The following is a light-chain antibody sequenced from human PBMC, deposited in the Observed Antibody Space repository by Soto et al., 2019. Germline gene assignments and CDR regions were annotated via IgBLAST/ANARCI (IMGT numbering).Light chain of an antibody. CDR2: GTS. CDR1: QSVRSDY. CDR3: QQCDSSPPT. V-gene: IGKV3-20*01. J-gene: IGKJ1*01. Sequence: EIVLTQSPGTLSLSPGERATLPCRASQSVRSDYLAWYQQKPGQAPRLLISGTSIRATGIPDRFSGSGSGTDFTLTISRLEPEDFAVYYCQQCDSSPPTFGQGTKVEIK.